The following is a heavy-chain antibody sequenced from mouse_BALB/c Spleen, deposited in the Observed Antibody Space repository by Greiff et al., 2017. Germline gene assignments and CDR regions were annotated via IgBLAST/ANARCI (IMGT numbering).Heavy chain of an antibody. CDR2: ILPGSGST. J-gene: IGHJ4*01. D-gene: IGHD2-10*02. CDR1: GYTFSSYW. Sequence: QVQLQQSGAELMKPGASVKISCKATGYTFSSYWIEWVKQRPGHGLEWIGEILPGSGSTNYNEKFKGKATFTADTSSNTAYMQLSSLISEDSAVYYCARESMSYAMDYWGQGTSVTVSS. CDR3: ARESMSYAMDY. V-gene: IGHV1-9*01.